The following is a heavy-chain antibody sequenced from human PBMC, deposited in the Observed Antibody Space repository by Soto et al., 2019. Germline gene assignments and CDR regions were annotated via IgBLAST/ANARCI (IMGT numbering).Heavy chain of an antibody. V-gene: IGHV4-39*01. D-gene: IGHD3-22*01. CDR1: GGSISSSSYY. Sequence: QLQLQESGPGLVKPSETLSLTCTVSGGSISSSSYYWGWIRQPPGKGLEWIGSIYYSGSTYYNPSLKTRVTISVDSSKNQFSLKLSAVTAADTAVYYCARQTKDYYDSSGADFQHWGQGPLVTVSS. CDR2: IYYSGST. J-gene: IGHJ1*01. CDR3: ARQTKDYYDSSGADFQH.